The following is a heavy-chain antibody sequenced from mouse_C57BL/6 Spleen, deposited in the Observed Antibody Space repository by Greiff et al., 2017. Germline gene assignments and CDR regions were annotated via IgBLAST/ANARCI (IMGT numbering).Heavy chain of an antibody. Sequence: QVQLQQSGAELVKPGASVKISCKASGYAFSSYWMNWVKQRPGKGLEWIGQIYPGDGDTNYNGKFKGKATLTADKSSSTAYMQLSSLTSEDSAVYFCARRDYGSSYEFDYWGQGTTLTVSS. V-gene: IGHV1-80*01. CDR3: ARRDYGSSYEFDY. J-gene: IGHJ2*01. D-gene: IGHD1-1*01. CDR2: IYPGDGDT. CDR1: GYAFSSYW.